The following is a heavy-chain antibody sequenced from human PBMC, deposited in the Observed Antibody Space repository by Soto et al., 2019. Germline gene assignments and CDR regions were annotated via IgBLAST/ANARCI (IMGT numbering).Heavy chain of an antibody. CDR1: GYSFTSYW. CDR3: ARPPYSASYYYFDQ. CDR2: IYPGDSDT. D-gene: IGHD1-26*01. Sequence: GASLKISCKASGYSFTSYWIGWVRQMPGKGLEWMRIIYPGDSDTIYSPSFQGQVTISADKSISTAYLQWNSLKASDTAMYYCARPPYSASYYYFDQWGQGTPVTVSS. V-gene: IGHV5-51*01. J-gene: IGHJ4*02.